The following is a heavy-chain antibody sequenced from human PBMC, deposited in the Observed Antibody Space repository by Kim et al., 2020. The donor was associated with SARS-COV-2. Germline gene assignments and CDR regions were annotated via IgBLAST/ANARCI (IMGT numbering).Heavy chain of an antibody. CDR2: IYYSGST. V-gene: IGHV4-59*01. Sequence: SETLSLTCTVSGGSISSYYWSWIRQPPGKGLEWIGYIYYSGSTNYNPSLKSRVTISVDTSKNQFSLKLSSVTAADTAVYYCASLIPHPYWYFDLWGRGTLVTVSS. CDR1: GGSISSYY. J-gene: IGHJ2*01. CDR3: ASLIPHPYWYFDL.